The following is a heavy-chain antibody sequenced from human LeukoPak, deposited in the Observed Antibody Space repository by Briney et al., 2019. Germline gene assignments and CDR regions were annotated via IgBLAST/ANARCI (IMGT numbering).Heavy chain of an antibody. CDR2: IISSGSII. J-gene: IGHJ4*02. V-gene: IGHV3-11*04. CDR3: ARVGYDSSGSFDY. CDR1: GYTFSDYY. D-gene: IGHD3-22*01. Sequence: PGGSLRLSCAASGYTFSDYYMTWIRQAPGKGLEWVSYIISSGSIIYYADSVKGRFIISRDIAKNSLYLQMNSLRAEDTDVYFCARVGYDSSGSFDYWGQGTLVTVSS.